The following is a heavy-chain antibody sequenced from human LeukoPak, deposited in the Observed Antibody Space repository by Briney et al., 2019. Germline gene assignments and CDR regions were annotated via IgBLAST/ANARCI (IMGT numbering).Heavy chain of an antibody. CDR2: MNPNSGNA. Sequence: GASVKVSCKASGYTFTGYYMHWVRQAPGQGLEWMGWMNPNSGNAGYAQKFQGRVTMTRDTSINTAYMELSSLRSEDTAVYYCARGWIPIPYWGQGTLVTVSS. J-gene: IGHJ4*02. CDR3: ARGWIPIPY. V-gene: IGHV1-8*02. CDR1: GYTFTGYY. D-gene: IGHD5-18*01.